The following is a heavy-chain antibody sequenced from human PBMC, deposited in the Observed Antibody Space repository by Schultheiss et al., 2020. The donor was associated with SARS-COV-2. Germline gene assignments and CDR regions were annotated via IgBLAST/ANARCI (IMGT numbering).Heavy chain of an antibody. CDR2: ISSSSSTI. Sequence: GGSLRLSCAASGFTFSDYYMSWIRQAPGKGLEWVSYISSSSSTIYYADSVKGRFTISRDNAKNSLYLQMNSLRAEDTAVYYCARAVKVTMVRGVRYYFDYWGQGTLVTVSS. CDR3: ARAVKVTMVRGVRYYFDY. J-gene: IGHJ4*02. V-gene: IGHV3-11*04. CDR1: GFTFSDYY. D-gene: IGHD3-10*01.